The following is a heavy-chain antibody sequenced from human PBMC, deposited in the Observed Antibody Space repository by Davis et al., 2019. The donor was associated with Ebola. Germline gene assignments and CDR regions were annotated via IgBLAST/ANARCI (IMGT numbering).Heavy chain of an antibody. D-gene: IGHD3-10*01. J-gene: IGHJ4*02. Sequence: GESLKISCAASGFTFSDYYMSWIRQAPGKGLEWVSYISSSGSTIYYADSVKGRFTISRDNAKNSLYLQMNSLRAEDTAVYYCARDDYYGSGSLDYWGQGTLVTVSS. CDR2: ISSSGSTI. CDR1: GFTFSDYY. V-gene: IGHV3-11*01. CDR3: ARDDYYGSGSLDY.